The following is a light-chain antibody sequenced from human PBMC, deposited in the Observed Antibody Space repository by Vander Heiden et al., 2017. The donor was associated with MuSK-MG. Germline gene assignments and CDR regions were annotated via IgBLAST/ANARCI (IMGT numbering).Light chain of an antibody. V-gene: IGLV3-19*01. CDR2: GKN. CDR1: SLRSYY. Sequence: SSELTQAPAVSVALGQTVRITCQGDSLRSYYASWYQQQPGPAPVILLYGKNNRPAGIPDRFSASSSGNTASLTITGAAEEDEADYYCNSQDSSGNYLFGGGTKLTVL. CDR3: NSQDSSGNYL. J-gene: IGLJ2*01.